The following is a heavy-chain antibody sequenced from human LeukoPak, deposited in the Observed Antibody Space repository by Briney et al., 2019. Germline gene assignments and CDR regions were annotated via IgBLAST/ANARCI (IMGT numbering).Heavy chain of an antibody. Sequence: SETLSLTCTVSGGSISSHYWSWIRQPPGKGLEWIGYIYYSGSTNYNPSLKSRVTISVDTSKNQFSLKLSSVTAADTAVYYCARGWYSRRGNLFDPWGQGTLVTVSS. J-gene: IGHJ5*02. CDR2: IYYSGST. CDR3: ARGWYSRRGNLFDP. D-gene: IGHD6-13*01. V-gene: IGHV4-59*11. CDR1: GGSISSHY.